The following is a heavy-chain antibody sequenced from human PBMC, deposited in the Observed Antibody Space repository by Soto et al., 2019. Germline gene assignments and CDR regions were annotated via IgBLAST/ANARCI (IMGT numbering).Heavy chain of an antibody. CDR1: GFTFSSYS. D-gene: IGHD2-2*01. CDR3: ARDLPYCSSTSCPPPNYAMDV. J-gene: IGHJ4*02. V-gene: IGHV3-21*01. CDR2: ISTSSSYI. Sequence: RGSLSLSCAVSGFTFSSYSMNWVRQAPGKGLEWVSSISTSSSYIYYADSVKGRFTISRDNAKNSLYLQMNSLRAEDTAVYYCARDLPYCSSTSCPPPNYAMDVWGQGTLVTVSS.